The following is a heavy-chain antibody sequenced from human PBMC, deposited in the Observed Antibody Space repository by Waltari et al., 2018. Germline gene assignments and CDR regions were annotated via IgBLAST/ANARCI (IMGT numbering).Heavy chain of an antibody. CDR3: ARDRLAYDSSGYYYDY. J-gene: IGHJ4*02. D-gene: IGHD3-22*01. CDR2: INPSGGST. CDR1: GYTFTSYY. V-gene: IGHV1-46*01. Sequence: QVQLVQSGAEVKKPGASVKVSCKASGYTFTSYYMHWVRQAPGQGLEWMGIINPSGGSTSYARKFQCRVTMTRETSTSTVYMELSSLRSEDTAVYYCARDRLAYDSSGYYYDYWGQGTLVTVSS.